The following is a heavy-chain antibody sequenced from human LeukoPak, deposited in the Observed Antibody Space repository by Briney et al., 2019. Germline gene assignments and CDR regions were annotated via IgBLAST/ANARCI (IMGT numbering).Heavy chain of an antibody. CDR2: INPNSGGT. D-gene: IGHD3-3*01. CDR1: GYTFTGYY. CDR3: ARDQGGLRFLEWGEAFDI. V-gene: IGHV1-2*02. J-gene: IGHJ3*02. Sequence: ASVKVSCKAPGYTFTGYYMHWVRQAPGQGLEWMGWINPNSGGTNYAQKFQGRVTMTRDTSISTAYMELSRLRSDDTAVYYCARDQGGLRFLEWGEAFDIWGQGTMVTVSS.